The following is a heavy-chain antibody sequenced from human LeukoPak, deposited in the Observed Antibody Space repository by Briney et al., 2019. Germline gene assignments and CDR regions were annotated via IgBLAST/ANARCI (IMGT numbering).Heavy chain of an antibody. J-gene: IGHJ5*01. CDR3: AKPISGGLAVTADWFHP. V-gene: IGHV3-23*01. Sequence: GGTLRLSCAASGFAFNVYAMSWLRQPPGKGLEWGSTINANSGTTAYAASVRGRCFNSRDNSKSTLYLQLSTLRADDTATYYCAKPISGGLAVTADWFHPWGQGTLVVVSS. CDR2: INANSGTT. D-gene: IGHD6-19*01. CDR1: GFAFNVYA.